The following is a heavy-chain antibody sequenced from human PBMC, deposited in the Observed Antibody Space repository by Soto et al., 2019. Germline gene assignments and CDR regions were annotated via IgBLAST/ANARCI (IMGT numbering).Heavy chain of an antibody. V-gene: IGHV3-15*07. J-gene: IGHJ6*02. CDR3: TTGYIGYDYYYYGMDV. CDR2: IKSKTDGGTT. Sequence: EVQLVESGGGLVKPGGSLRLSCAASGFTFSNAWMNWVRQAPGKGLEWVGRIKSKTDGGTTDYAAPVKGRFTISRDDSKNTLDLQMNSLKTDDTGVYYCTTGYIGYDYYYYGMDVWGQGTTVTVSS. D-gene: IGHD5-12*01. CDR1: GFTFSNAW.